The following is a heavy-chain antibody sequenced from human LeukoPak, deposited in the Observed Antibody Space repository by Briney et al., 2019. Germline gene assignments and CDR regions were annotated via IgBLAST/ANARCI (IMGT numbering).Heavy chain of an antibody. CDR3: ARGLSRTPPGGY. CDR1: GGSIRSGGYY. Sequence: PSETLSLTCTVSGGSIRSGGYYWSWIRQHPGKGLEWIGYIYYSGSAYYNPSLKSRVTISVDTSKNQFSLKLNSVTAVDTAVYYCARGLSRTPPGGYWGQGTLVTVSS. CDR2: IYYSGSA. V-gene: IGHV4-31*03. D-gene: IGHD2-2*01. J-gene: IGHJ4*02.